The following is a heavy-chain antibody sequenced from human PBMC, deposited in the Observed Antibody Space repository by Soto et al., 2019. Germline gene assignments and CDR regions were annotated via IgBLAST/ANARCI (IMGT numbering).Heavy chain of an antibody. J-gene: IGHJ6*02. D-gene: IGHD2-8*01. CDR1: GGTFSSYA. CDR2: IIPIFGTA. V-gene: IGHV1-69*13. CDR3: ARDFGAYCTNGVCPLGYYGMDV. Sequence: SVKVSCKASGGTFSSYAISWVRQAPGQGLEWMGGIIPIFGTANYAQKFQGRVTITADESTSTAYMELSSLRSEDTAVYYCARDFGAYCTNGVCPLGYYGMDVWGQGTTVTVSS.